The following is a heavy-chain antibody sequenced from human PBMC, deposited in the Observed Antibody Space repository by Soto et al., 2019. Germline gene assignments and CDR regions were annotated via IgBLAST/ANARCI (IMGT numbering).Heavy chain of an antibody. Sequence: ASVKVSCKASGYTFTSYGISWVRQAPGQGLEWMGWINPNSGGTNYAQKFQGWVTMTRDTSISTAYMELSRLRSDDTAVYYCARDGGVLIAAAGTYAFDIWGQGTMVTVSS. D-gene: IGHD6-13*01. J-gene: IGHJ3*02. V-gene: IGHV1-2*04. CDR2: INPNSGGT. CDR1: GYTFTSYG. CDR3: ARDGGVLIAAAGTYAFDI.